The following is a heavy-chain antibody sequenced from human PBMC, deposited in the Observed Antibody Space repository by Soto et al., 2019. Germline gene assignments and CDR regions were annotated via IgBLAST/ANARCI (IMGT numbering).Heavy chain of an antibody. J-gene: IGHJ6*02. CDR1: GYTFTSYG. V-gene: IGHV1-18*01. D-gene: IGHD2-2*01. Sequence: QVQLVQSGAEVKKPGASVKVSCKASGYTFTSYGISWVRQAPGQGLEWMGWISAYNGNTNYAQKLQGRVTMTTDTSTSTAYMELRSLRSADTAVYYCARDIVVVPAASLSYGMDVWGQGTTVTVSS. CDR3: ARDIVVVPAASLSYGMDV. CDR2: ISAYNGNT.